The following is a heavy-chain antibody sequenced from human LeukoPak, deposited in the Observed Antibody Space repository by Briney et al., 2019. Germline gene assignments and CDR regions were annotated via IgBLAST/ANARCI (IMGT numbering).Heavy chain of an antibody. D-gene: IGHD3-9*01. CDR2: ISSSGSTT. V-gene: IGHV3-48*04. Sequence: GGGLRLSCAASGFTFRSYSMNWVRQAPGKGREWVSYISSSGSTTYCADSVKGRYTISRDNAKNSVHLQMNSLRADDTAVYYCARSSRYDIWTGYPYWGQGTLVTVS. CDR3: ARSSRYDIWTGYPY. CDR1: GFTFRSYS. J-gene: IGHJ4*02.